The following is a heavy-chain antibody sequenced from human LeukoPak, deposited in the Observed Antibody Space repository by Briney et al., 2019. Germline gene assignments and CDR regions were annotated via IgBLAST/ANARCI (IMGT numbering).Heavy chain of an antibody. D-gene: IGHD3-10*01. V-gene: IGHV3-21*04. J-gene: IGHJ4*02. CDR1: GFTFSSYS. CDR2: ISSSGSTI. Sequence: PGGSLRLSCAASGFTFSSYSMNWVRQAPGKGLEWVSSISSSGSTIYYADSVKGRFTISRGNAKNSLYLQMNSLRAEDTAVYYCAGRRWFGEYMWGQGTLVTVSS. CDR3: AGRRWFGEYM.